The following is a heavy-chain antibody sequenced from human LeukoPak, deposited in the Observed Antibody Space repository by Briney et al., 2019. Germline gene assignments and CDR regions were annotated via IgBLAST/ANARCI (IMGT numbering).Heavy chain of an antibody. Sequence: GGSLRLSCAASGFTFSSHGMHWVRQAPGKGLEWVAFIRYDGSNKYYADSVKGRFTISRDNSKNTLYLQMNSLRAEDTAVYYCAKDRSSSGYYYYYFDYWGQGTLVTVSS. CDR3: AKDRSSSGYYYYYFDY. V-gene: IGHV3-30*02. D-gene: IGHD3-22*01. J-gene: IGHJ4*02. CDR1: GFTFSSHG. CDR2: IRYDGSNK.